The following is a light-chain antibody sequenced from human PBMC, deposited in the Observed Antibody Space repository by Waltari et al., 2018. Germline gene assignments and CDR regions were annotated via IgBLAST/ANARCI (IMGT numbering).Light chain of an antibody. J-gene: IGKJ1*01. CDR3: QQYYFSPRT. Sequence: EIVLTQSPGTLSLSPGERATLSCRASQSVGSSHLAWYQQKPGQTPRLLIYGASIRATGIPDRFSGSGSGTDFTLTISRLEPEDVVMYYCQQYYFSPRTFGQGTKVEIK. CDR2: GAS. V-gene: IGKV3-20*01. CDR1: QSVGSSH.